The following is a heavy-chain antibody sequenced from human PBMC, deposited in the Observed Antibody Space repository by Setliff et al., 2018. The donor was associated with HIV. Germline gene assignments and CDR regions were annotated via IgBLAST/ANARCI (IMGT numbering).Heavy chain of an antibody. CDR3: ARDYCGGDCYFPYYYYGMDV. CDR1: GGSFSDHY. V-gene: IGHV4-34*01. D-gene: IGHD2-21*02. Sequence: SETLSLTCAVCGGSFSDHYWTWIRQPPGKGLEWIGEINQSGISNFNPSLKSRVTISVDTSKNQFSLKLSSVTAADTAVYYCARDYCGGDCYFPYYYYGMDVWGQGTTVPVSS. J-gene: IGHJ6*02. CDR2: INQSGIS.